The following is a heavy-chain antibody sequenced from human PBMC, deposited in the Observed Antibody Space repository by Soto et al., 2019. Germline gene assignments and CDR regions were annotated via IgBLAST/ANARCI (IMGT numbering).Heavy chain of an antibody. D-gene: IGHD5-18*01. CDR3: ARRTVDTATDYYYGMDD. CDR2: ISAYNGNT. Sequence: QVQLVQSGAEVKKPGASVKVSCKASGYTFTSYGISWVRQAPGQGLEWIGWISAYNGNTNYAQKLQGKLTMTADTSRPSAVTERRSRRTSGTSAYYCARRTVDTATDYYYGMDDGGKVTTDTVSS. V-gene: IGHV1-18*01. J-gene: IGHJ6*04. CDR1: GYTFTSYG.